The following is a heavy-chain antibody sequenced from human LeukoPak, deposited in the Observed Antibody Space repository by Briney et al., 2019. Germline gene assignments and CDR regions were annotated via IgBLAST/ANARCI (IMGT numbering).Heavy chain of an antibody. CDR2: IYYSGAT. V-gene: IGHV4-59*08. CDR3: ARFGITVVRGGKYYFDY. CDR1: GGSISNYY. D-gene: IGHD3-10*01. Sequence: KPSETLSLTCTVSGGSISNYYWSWIRQPPGKGLEWIGHIYYSGATKYNPSLKSRITISVDTSKNQFSLMLSSVTAADTAVYYCARFGITVVRGGKYYFDYWDQGTLVTVSS. J-gene: IGHJ4*02.